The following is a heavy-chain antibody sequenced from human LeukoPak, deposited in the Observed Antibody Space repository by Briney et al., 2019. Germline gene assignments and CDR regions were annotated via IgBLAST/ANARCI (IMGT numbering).Heavy chain of an antibody. CDR3: ARPAYRGSYYDAFDI. D-gene: IGHD1-26*01. CDR2: MDYSGST. Sequence: SETLSLTCTVSGGSISSGGYYWSWIRQYPGKGLEWIGFMDYSGSTYHNPSLKSRVTISVDTSKNKFSLKLNSVTAADTAVYYCARPAYRGSYYDAFDIWGQGTMVTVSS. CDR1: GGSISSGGYY. V-gene: IGHV4-39*01. J-gene: IGHJ3*02.